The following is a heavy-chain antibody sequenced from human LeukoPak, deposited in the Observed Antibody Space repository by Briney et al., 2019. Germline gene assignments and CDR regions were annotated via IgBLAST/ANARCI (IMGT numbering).Heavy chain of an antibody. CDR2: IYHSGST. CDR1: VYSTSSVYY. J-gene: IGHJ4*02. CDR3: ARLWFGELLSFDY. V-gene: IGHV4-38-2*02. Sequence: PPETLSLTCTVPVYSTSSVYYWGWIRQPPGKGWGGFGSIYHSGSTYYNPSLTSRVTMSVDTSKNQFSLKLSSVTAADTAVYYCARLWFGELLSFDYWGQGALVTVSS. D-gene: IGHD3-10*01.